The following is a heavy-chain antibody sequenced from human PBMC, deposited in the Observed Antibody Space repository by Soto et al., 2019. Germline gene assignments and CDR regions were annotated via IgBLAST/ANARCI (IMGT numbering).Heavy chain of an antibody. D-gene: IGHD3-10*01. Sequence: ASVKVSCKASGYTFTSYDINWVRQATGQGLEWMGWMNPNSGNTGYAQKFQGRVTMTRNTSISTAYMELSSLRSEDTAVYYCARGGITMVRGVIGDYYYYYGMDVWGQGTTVTVSS. V-gene: IGHV1-8*01. CDR3: ARGGITMVRGVIGDYYYYYGMDV. CDR1: GYTFTSYD. CDR2: MNPNSGNT. J-gene: IGHJ6*02.